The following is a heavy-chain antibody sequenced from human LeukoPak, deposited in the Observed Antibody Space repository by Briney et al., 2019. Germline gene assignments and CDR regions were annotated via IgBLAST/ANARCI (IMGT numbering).Heavy chain of an antibody. D-gene: IGHD6-19*01. CDR3: ARDSDTSDWAWVY. Sequence: EASVKVSCKASGYTFTSYSKYTIHWVRQAPGQGLEWMGWINAGIGGTRYSQKFQGRVTFTGDTSANTVYMELNSLISEDTAVYYCARDSDTSDWAWVYWGQGTLVTVSS. J-gene: IGHJ4*02. CDR1: GYTFTSYS. CDR2: INAGIGGT. V-gene: IGHV1-3*01.